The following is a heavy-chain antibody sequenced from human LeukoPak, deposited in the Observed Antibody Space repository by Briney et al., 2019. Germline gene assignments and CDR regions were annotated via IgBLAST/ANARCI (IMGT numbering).Heavy chain of an antibody. V-gene: IGHV3-30*02. CDR2: IRYDGSNK. J-gene: IGHJ4*02. CDR3: ARADLGWLAFDY. CDR1: GFTFSSYG. D-gene: IGHD6-19*01. Sequence: QPGGSLRLSCAASGFTFSSYGMHWVRQAPGKGLEWVAFIRYDGSNKYYADSVKGRFTISRDNSKNTLYLQMNSLRAEDTAVYYCARADLGWLAFDYWGQGTLVTVSS.